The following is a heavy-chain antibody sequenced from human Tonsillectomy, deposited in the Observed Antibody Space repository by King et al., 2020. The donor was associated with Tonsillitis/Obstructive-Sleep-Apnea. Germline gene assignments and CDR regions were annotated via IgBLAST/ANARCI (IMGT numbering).Heavy chain of an antibody. CDR1: GFTFSSFW. J-gene: IGHJ3*02. D-gene: IGHD3-22*01. V-gene: IGHV3-7*03. CDR2: IKEDGSEK. CDR3: ARVLDYYDSSGYRAFDI. Sequence: VQLVESGGGLVQPGGSLRLSCAASGFTFSSFWMSWVCQAPGKGLEWVANIKEDGSEKYYVDSVKGRFTISRDNAKNSLYLQMNSLRAEDTAVYYCARVLDYYDSSGYRAFDIWGQGTMVTVSS.